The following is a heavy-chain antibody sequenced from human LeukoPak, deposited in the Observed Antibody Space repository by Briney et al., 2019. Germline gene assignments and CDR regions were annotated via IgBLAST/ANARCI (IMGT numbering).Heavy chain of an antibody. J-gene: IGHJ4*02. CDR1: GFTFSSYG. D-gene: IGHD6-13*01. CDR2: ISYDGSNK. Sequence: GRSLRLSCAASGFTFSSYGMHWVRQAPGKGLEWVAVISYDGSNKYYADSVKGRFTISRDDSKNTLYLQMNSLRAEDTAVYYCAKAVYRYSSSWYHGRNPDYWGQGTLVTVSS. V-gene: IGHV3-30*18. CDR3: AKAVYRYSSSWYHGRNPDY.